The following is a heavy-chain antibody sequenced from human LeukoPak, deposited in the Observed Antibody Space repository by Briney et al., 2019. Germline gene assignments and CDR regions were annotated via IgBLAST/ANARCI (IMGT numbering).Heavy chain of an antibody. D-gene: IGHD3-16*01. J-gene: IGHJ4*02. CDR2: INHSGST. CDR1: GGSFSGDY. CDR3: AREGVEASFDY. V-gene: IGHV4-34*01. Sequence: SETLSLTCAVYGGSFSGDYWNWIRQPPGKGLEWIGEINHSGSTNYNPSLKSRVTISVDTSKNQFSLKLTSVTAADTAVYYCAREGVEASFDYWGQGTLVTVSS.